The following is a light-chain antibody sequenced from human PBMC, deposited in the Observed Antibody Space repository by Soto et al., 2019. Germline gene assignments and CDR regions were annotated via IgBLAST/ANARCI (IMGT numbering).Light chain of an antibody. CDR2: DVT. CDR1: SSEIVDYNY. CDR3: TSYAGSNIWV. Sequence: QSVLTQPPSASGSPGQSVTISCTGTSSEIVDYNYVSWYQQHPDKAPKLIISDVTKRPSGVPDRFSGSKSGNTASLTVSGLQAEYEADYYCTSYAGSNIWVFGGGTKLTVL. V-gene: IGLV2-8*01. J-gene: IGLJ3*02.